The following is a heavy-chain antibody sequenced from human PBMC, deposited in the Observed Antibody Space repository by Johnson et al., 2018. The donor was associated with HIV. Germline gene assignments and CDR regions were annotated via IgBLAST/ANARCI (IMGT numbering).Heavy chain of an antibody. J-gene: IGHJ3*02. V-gene: IGHV3-30*02. CDR1: GFTFRTYG. D-gene: IGHD6-13*01. CDR3: ARQAAAGAFDI. Sequence: VQVVESGGGVVQPGGSLRLSCAASGFTFRTYGIHWVRQAPGKGLEWVAFIRSDGSDRYYADSVKGRFTISRDNSKITLYLQMSSLRVEDTAVYYCARQAAAGAFDIWGQGTMVTVSS. CDR2: IRSDGSDR.